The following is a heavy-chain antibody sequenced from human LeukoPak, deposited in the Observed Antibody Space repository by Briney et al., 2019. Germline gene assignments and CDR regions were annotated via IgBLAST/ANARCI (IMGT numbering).Heavy chain of an antibody. V-gene: IGHV6-1*01. J-gene: IGHJ5*02. CDR2: TYYRSTWYN. Sequence: SQTLSLTCAISGDSVSSNSVTWNWIRQSPSRGLEWLGRTYYRSTWYNDYAVSVRGRITVNPDTSKNQFSLHLNSVTPEDTAVYYCARGREWVRFAGRNWFDPWGQGTLVTVSS. D-gene: IGHD5-12*01. CDR3: ARGREWVRFAGRNWFDP. CDR1: GDSVSSNSVT.